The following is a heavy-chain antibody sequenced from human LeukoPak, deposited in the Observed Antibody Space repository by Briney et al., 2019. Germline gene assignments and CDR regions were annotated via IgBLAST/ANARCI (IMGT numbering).Heavy chain of an antibody. CDR3: ARHDSDDRIDY. D-gene: IGHD3-9*01. Sequence: PSETLSLXCTVSGGSISSSSYYWGWIRQPPGKGLEWIGSIYYSGSTYYNPSLKSRVTISVDTSKNQFSLKLSSVTAADTAVYYCARHDSDDRIDYWGQGTLVTVSS. V-gene: IGHV4-39*01. CDR1: GGSISSSSYY. CDR2: IYYSGST. J-gene: IGHJ4*02.